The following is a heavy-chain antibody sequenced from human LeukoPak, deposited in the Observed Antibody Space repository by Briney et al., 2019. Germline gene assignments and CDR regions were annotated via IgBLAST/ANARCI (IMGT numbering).Heavy chain of an antibody. CDR1: GYSFTNYW. CDR2: IYPGDSDT. Sequence: GESLKISCKGSGYSFTNYWIAWVRQMPGKGLEWMGIIYPGDSDTRYSPSFQGQVTISADKSISTAYLQWSSLKASDTAMYYCARQELWRTLRYWGQGTLVTVSS. J-gene: IGHJ4*02. CDR3: ARQELWRTLRY. D-gene: IGHD1-7*01. V-gene: IGHV5-51*01.